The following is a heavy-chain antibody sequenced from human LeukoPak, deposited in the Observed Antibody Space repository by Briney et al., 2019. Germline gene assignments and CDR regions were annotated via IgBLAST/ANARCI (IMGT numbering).Heavy chain of an antibody. CDR1: GFTFSSYG. V-gene: IGHV3-30*02. Sequence: GGSLRLSCAASGFTFSSYGMHWVRQAPGKGLEWVAFIRYDGSNKYYADSVKGRFTISRDNSKNTLYLQMNSLRAEDTAVYYCANTGAGTSSYFYYYMDVWGKGTTVTVS. CDR3: ANTGAGTSSYFYYYMDV. J-gene: IGHJ6*03. D-gene: IGHD2-2*01. CDR2: IRYDGSNK.